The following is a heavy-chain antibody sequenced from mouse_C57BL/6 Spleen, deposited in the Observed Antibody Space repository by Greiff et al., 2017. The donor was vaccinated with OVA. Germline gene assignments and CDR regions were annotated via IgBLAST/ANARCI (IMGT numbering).Heavy chain of an antibody. CDR3: ARGGYGNYADY. CDR2: ISYDGSN. Sequence: EVKLMESGPGLVKPSQSLSLTCSVTGYSITSGYYWNWIRQFPGNKLEWMGYISYDGSNNYNPSLKNRISITRDTSKNQFFLKLNSVTTEDTATYYCARGGYGNYADYGGQGTTLTVSS. CDR1: GYSITSGYY. J-gene: IGHJ2*01. V-gene: IGHV3-6*01. D-gene: IGHD2-1*01.